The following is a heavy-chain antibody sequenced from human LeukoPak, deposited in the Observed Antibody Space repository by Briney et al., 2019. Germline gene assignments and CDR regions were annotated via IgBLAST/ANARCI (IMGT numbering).Heavy chain of an antibody. D-gene: IGHD3-9*01. J-gene: IGHJ4*02. V-gene: IGHV3-9*01. CDR2: ISWNSGSI. Sequence: GGSLRLSCAASGFTFDDYAMHWVRQAPGKGLEWVSGISWNSGSIGYADSVKGRFTISRDNAKNSLYLQMNSLRAEDTALYYCEKSAYDILTGYYEDWGQGTLVTVSS. CDR1: GFTFDDYA. CDR3: EKSAYDILTGYYED.